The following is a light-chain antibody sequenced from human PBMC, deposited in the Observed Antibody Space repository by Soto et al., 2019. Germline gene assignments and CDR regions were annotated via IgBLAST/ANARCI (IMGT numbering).Light chain of an antibody. Sequence: EIVLTQSPGTLSLSAGERATRFCSASQRFSSSYLARYQQKHGQAHSQLIYGASSSATGITDMYGGSVSGTDLTRTISRVELEEFAVYYCEHYSPPFGGGTRVQLK. CDR3: EHYSPP. CDR1: QRFSSSY. CDR2: GAS. J-gene: IGKJ4*01. V-gene: IGKV3-20*01.